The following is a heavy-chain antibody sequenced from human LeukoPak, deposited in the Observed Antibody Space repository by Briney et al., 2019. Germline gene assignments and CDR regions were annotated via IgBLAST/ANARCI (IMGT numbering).Heavy chain of an antibody. J-gene: IGHJ4*02. V-gene: IGHV4-38-2*02. CDR1: GYSISSGYY. Sequence: SETLSLTCTVSGYSISSGYYWGWIRQPPGEGLEWIGSIYHSGSTYYNPSLKSRVTISVDTSKNQFSLKLSSVTAADTAVYYCARIRGQQRDYWGQGTLVTVSS. CDR3: ARIRGQQRDY. D-gene: IGHD1/OR15-1a*01. CDR2: IYHSGST.